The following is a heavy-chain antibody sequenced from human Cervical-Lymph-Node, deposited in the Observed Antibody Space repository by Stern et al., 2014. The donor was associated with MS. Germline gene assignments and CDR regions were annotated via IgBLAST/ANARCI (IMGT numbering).Heavy chain of an antibody. D-gene: IGHD5-12*01. V-gene: IGHV4-39*01. CDR2: VYYSGTT. Sequence: QLQLQESGPGLVKPSETLSLTCTVSGGSISSSTYYWGWIRQPPGKGLEWIGSVYYSGTTFYTPSHKGRVTVSVDTSKNQFPLRLSSVTAADTAVYYCARHDPRYSGNYYSDYWGQGTLVTVSS. CDR1: GGSISSSTYY. CDR3: ARHDPRYSGNYYSDY. J-gene: IGHJ4*02.